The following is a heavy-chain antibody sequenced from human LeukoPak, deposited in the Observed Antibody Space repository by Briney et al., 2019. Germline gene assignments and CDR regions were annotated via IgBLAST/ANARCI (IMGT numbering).Heavy chain of an antibody. V-gene: IGHV2-5*02. CDR1: GFSLSTSGVG. CDR3: AHRLTYYYDSSGFDY. CDR2: IYWDEDK. Sequence: ESGPTLVNPTQTLTLTCTFSGFSLSTSGVGVGWIRQPPGKALEWLALIYWDEDKRYSPSLKRRLTITKDDSKNQVVLTMTNMDPVDTATYYCAHRLTYYYDSSGFDYWGQGTLVTVSS. D-gene: IGHD3-22*01. J-gene: IGHJ4*02.